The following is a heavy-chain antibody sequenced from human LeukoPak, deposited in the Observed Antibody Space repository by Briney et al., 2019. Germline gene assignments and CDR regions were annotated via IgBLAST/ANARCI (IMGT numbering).Heavy chain of an antibody. D-gene: IGHD3-9*01. CDR3: ARVDADYFDY. CDR2: IKQDGSEK. J-gene: IGHJ4*02. V-gene: IGHV3-7*01. Sequence: GGSLRLSCAASGFIFSSYSMSWVRQAPGKGLEWVANIKQDGSEKYYVDSVKGRFTISRDNAKNSLYLQMNSLRAEDTAVYYCARVDADYFDYWGQGTLVTVSS. CDR1: GFIFSSYS.